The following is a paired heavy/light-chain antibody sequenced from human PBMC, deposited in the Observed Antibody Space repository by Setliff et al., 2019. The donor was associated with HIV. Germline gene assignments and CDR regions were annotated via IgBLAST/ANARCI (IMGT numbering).Heavy chain of an antibody. CDR1: GFTFSSYG. CDR3: VKTLPRGIVVAGLFDY. D-gene: IGHD6-19*01. CDR2: ISYDGSNK. V-gene: IGHV3-30*18. J-gene: IGHJ4*02. Sequence: QVQLVESGGGVVQPGRSLRLSCAASGFTFSSYGMHWVRQAPGKGLEWVAVISYDGSNKYYADSVKARFTISRDKSKNTVWLQMNSLRAEDTAVYYCVKTLPRGIVVAGLFDYWGQGTLVTVSS.
Light chain of an antibody. J-gene: IGKJ2*01. Sequence: DIQMTQSPSSLPASVGDRVTITCRASQSISSYLNWYQQKPGKAPKLLIYAASSLQSGVPSRFSGSGSGTDFTLTIRSLQPEDSATYYCQQSSTIPYTFGQGTKLEIK. CDR1: QSISSY. CDR3: QQSSTIPYT. V-gene: IGKV1-39*01. CDR2: AAS.